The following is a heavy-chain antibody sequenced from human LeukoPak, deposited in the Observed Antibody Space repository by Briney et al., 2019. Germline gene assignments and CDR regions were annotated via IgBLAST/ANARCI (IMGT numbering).Heavy chain of an antibody. CDR1: GGSISSYY. J-gene: IGHJ4*02. V-gene: IGHV4-59*01. Sequence: SETLSPTCTVSGGSISSYYWSWIRQPPGKGLEWIGYIYYSGSTNYNPSLKSRVTISVDTSKNQFSLKLSSVTAADTAVYYCARFSNAGYSSGWYFDYWGQGTLVTVSS. D-gene: IGHD6-19*01. CDR3: ARFSNAGYSSGWYFDY. CDR2: IYYSGST.